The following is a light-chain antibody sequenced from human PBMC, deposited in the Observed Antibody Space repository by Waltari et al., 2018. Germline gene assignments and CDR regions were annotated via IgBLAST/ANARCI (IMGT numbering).Light chain of an antibody. J-gene: IGKJ2*01. CDR3: QQINSYFRT. V-gene: IGKV1-9*01. CDR1: QGTSNY. CDR2: GAS. Sequence: DIQLTQSPSFLSASVGDRVTITCRASQGTSNYVAWFQQRPGKAPKLLIYGASILQSGVPSRFSGSGSGTEFSLTISSLQPEDFATYYCQQINSYFRTFGQGTKLEIK.